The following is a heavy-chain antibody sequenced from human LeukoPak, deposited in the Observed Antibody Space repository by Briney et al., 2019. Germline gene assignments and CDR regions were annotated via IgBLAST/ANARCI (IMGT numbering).Heavy chain of an antibody. D-gene: IGHD6-13*01. CDR1: GYSFAGYG. CDR2: ISTYSGNT. CDR3: ARVGAAPGHFDY. V-gene: IGHV1-18*01. J-gene: IGHJ4*02. Sequence: GASVTVSCKASGYSFAGYGISWVRQAPGQGLEWIGWISTYSGNTNYAHNLQGRITVTTETSTSTAYMELRSLRSDDTAVYYCARVGAAPGHFDYWGQGTQLTVSS.